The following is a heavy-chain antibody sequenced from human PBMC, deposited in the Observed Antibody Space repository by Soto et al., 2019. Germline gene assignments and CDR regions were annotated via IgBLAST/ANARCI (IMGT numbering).Heavy chain of an antibody. CDR1: GYSFTSYW. CDR3: ASSPAGVATNYYDGMDV. CDR2: IDPSDSYT. V-gene: IGHV5-10-1*01. D-gene: IGHD5-12*01. Sequence: PGESLKISCKGSGYSFTSYWISWVRQIPGKGLEWMGRIDPSDSYTNYSPSFQGHVTISADKSISTAYLQWSSLKASDTAMYYCASSPAGVATNYYDGMDVWGQGTTVTVSS. J-gene: IGHJ6*02.